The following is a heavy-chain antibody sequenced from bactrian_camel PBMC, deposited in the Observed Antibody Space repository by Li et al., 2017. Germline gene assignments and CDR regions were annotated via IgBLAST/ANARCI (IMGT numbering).Heavy chain of an antibody. CDR3: AAEPSPVPQPLALHEYRH. V-gene: IGHV3S56*01. J-gene: IGHJ4*01. CDR2: VSPDGSA. CDR1: GDTDGSYC. Sequence: VQLVESGGGPVQGGGSLKLSCVASGDTDGSYCMGWFRQVPGKEREGVAVVSPDGSARYADSEKGRFTISRDDARQTVSLQMNSLRVEDTAMYYCAAEPSPVPQPLALHEYRHWGRGTQVTV.